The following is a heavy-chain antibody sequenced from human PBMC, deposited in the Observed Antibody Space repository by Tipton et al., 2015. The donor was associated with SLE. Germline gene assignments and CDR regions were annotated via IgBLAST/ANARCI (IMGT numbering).Heavy chain of an antibody. D-gene: IGHD1-26*01. CDR3: ARGPLVGARFFDY. V-gene: IGHV4-34*01. J-gene: IGHJ4*02. CDR1: GGSFSGHY. CDR2: INHSGST. Sequence: TLSLTCAVYGGSFSGHYWSWIRQPPGKGLEWIGEINHSGSTNYNPSLKSRVTISVDTSKNQFSLKLSSVTAADTAVYYCARGPLVGARFFDYWGQGTLVTVSS.